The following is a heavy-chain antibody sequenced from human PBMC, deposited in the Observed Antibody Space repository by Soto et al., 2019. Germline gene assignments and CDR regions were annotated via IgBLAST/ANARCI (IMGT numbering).Heavy chain of an antibody. CDR3: ARDLISVPFDY. CDR1: GFTFSSYG. CDR2: IWYDGSNK. J-gene: IGHJ4*02. V-gene: IGHV3-33*01. D-gene: IGHD2-21*01. Sequence: GGSLRLSCAASGFTFSSYGMHWVRQAPGKGLEWVAVIWYDGSNKYYADSVKGRFTISRDNSKNTLYLQMNSLRAEDTAVYYGARDLISVPFDYWGQGTLVTVSS.